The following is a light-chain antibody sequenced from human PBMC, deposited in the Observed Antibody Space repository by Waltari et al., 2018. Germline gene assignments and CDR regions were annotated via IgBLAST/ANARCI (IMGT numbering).Light chain of an antibody. CDR3: SSHRSDFTVV. J-gene: IGLJ2*01. Sequence: HSALTQPASVSGSPGQSITISCTGTGNDLGRYDYVPWYQQQPGEAPKLVIHDVTQRPSGISSRFSGSKSANTASLTISGLQAEDEADYYCSSHRSDFTVVFGGGTRVTVL. CDR2: DVT. CDR1: GNDLGRYDY. V-gene: IGLV2-14*01.